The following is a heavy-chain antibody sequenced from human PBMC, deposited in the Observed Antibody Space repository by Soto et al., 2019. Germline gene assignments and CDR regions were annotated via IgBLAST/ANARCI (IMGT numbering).Heavy chain of an antibody. CDR1: GGTFSSYA. CDR2: IIPIFGTA. J-gene: IGHJ6*02. Sequence: SVKVPCKASGGTFSSYAISWVRQAPGQGLEWMGGIIPIFGTANYAQKFQGRVTITADESTSTAYMELSSLRSEDTAVYYCAREGVRGMDVWGQGTTVTVSS. CDR3: AREGVRGMDV. D-gene: IGHD3-16*01. V-gene: IGHV1-69*13.